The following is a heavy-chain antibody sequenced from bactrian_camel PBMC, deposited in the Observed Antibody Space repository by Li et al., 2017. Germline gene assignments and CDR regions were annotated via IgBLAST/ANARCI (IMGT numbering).Heavy chain of an antibody. CDR3: AADLVTDEPSLVEREYYY. J-gene: IGHJ4*01. V-gene: IGHV3S55*01. CDR1: GRSFGASV. Sequence: HVQLVESGGDSVQTGGSLTLSCTASGRSFGASVMAWYRQAPGAACELVSTISGDGTTYYLGSVKGRFAASRDNAKNTMYLQMHSLKPEDTATYYCAADLVTDEPSLVEREYYYWGQGTQVTVS. CDR2: ISGDGTT. D-gene: IGHD1*01.